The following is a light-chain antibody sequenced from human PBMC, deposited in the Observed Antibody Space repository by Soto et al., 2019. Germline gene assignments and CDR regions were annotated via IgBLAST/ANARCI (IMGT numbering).Light chain of an antibody. V-gene: IGLV1-40*01. J-gene: IGLJ3*02. CDR1: SSNIGAGYD. CDR2: VNI. Sequence: QLVLTQPPSVSGAPGQRVTISCTGSSSNIGAGYDVHWYQQLPGTAPKLLIYVNINRPSGVPDRFSGSKSGTSASLAITGLQAEDEADYYCQSYDRSLSGSLFGGGTKLTVL. CDR3: QSYDRSLSGSL.